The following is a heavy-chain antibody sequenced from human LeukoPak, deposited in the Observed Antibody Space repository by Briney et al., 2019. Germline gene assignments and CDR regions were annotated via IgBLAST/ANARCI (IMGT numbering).Heavy chain of an antibody. J-gene: IGHJ3*02. CDR1: GFTLSNYW. V-gene: IGHV3-74*01. D-gene: IGHD1-26*01. Sequence: PGGSLRLSCSASGFTLSNYWMHWVRQAPGKGLVWVSRINTDGSSTNYADSVKGRFTISRDNAKNSLYLQMNSLRAEDTAVYYCARESRELLSHAFDIWGQGTMVTVSS. CDR2: INTDGSST. CDR3: ARESRELLSHAFDI.